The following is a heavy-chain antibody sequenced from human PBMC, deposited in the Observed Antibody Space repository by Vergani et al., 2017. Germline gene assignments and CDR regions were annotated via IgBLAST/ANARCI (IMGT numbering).Heavy chain of an antibody. V-gene: IGHV3-21*04. D-gene: IGHD3-3*01. Sequence: EVQLVESGGGLVKPGGSLRLSCAASGFTFSSYSMNWVRQAPGKGLEWVSSISSSSSYIYYADSVKGRFTISRDNAKNSLYLQMNSLRAEDTAVYYCAKGEMGGYDFWSGYMSGDYWGQGTLVTVSS. CDR3: AKGEMGGYDFWSGYMSGDY. J-gene: IGHJ4*02. CDR2: ISSSSSYI. CDR1: GFTFSSYS.